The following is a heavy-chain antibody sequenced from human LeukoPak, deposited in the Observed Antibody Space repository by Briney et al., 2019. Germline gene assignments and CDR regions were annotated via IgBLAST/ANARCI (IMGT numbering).Heavy chain of an antibody. CDR3: AKTNGYYDY. CDR1: GFTFSNYG. CDR2: ISGDGDNT. J-gene: IGHJ4*02. V-gene: IGHV3-23*01. D-gene: IGHD3-22*01. Sequence: GGSLRLSCAASGFTFSNYGMSWVRQAPGKGLEWVSGISGDGDNTYYADSVKGRSSISRDNSKNTLYLQMDSLRAEDTAVYHCAKTNGYYDYWGRGTLVTVSS.